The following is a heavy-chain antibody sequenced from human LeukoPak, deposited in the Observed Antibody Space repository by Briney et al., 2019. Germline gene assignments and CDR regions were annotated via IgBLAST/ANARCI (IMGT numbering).Heavy chain of an antibody. D-gene: IGHD3-16*01. J-gene: IGHJ3*01. CDR2: MKGDGSEI. CDR1: GFIFSTYW. Sequence: PGGSLRLSCAASGFIFSTYWMMWARQAPGKGLEWVANMKGDGSEIHYVDSVKGRFTISRDNARNSLFLQMNGLRPEDTAVYYCARPAYTAAYELWGQGTMVTVSS. CDR3: ARPAYTAAYEL. V-gene: IGHV3-7*01.